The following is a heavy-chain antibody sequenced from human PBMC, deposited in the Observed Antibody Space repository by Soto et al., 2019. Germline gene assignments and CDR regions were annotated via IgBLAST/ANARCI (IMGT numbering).Heavy chain of an antibody. Sequence: PGGSLRLSCAASGFTFSGYGMHWVRQAPGKGLEWVAVIWYDGSNKYYADSVKGRFTISRDNSKNTLYLQMNSLRAEDTAVYYCARVGYYDFWSGYRHPNWFDPWGQGTLVTVSS. CDR2: IWYDGSNK. CDR1: GFTFSGYG. CDR3: ARVGYYDFWSGYRHPNWFDP. J-gene: IGHJ5*02. V-gene: IGHV3-33*01. D-gene: IGHD3-3*01.